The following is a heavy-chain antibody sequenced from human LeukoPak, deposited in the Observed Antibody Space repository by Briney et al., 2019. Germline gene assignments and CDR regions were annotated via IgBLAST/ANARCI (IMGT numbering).Heavy chain of an antibody. Sequence: QPGGSLRLSCAASGFTFSSYWMHWVRQAPGKGLVWVSRINSDGSSTSYADSVKGRFTISRDNAKNTLYLQMNSLRAEDTAVYYCARVVGATDFDYWGQGTLVTVSS. CDR1: GFTFSSYW. CDR3: ARVVGATDFDY. CDR2: INSDGSST. J-gene: IGHJ4*02. V-gene: IGHV3-74*01. D-gene: IGHD1-26*01.